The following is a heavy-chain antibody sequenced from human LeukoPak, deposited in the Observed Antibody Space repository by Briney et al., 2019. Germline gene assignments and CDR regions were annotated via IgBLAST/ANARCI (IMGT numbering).Heavy chain of an antibody. D-gene: IGHD1/OR15-1a*01. CDR3: ARKGTVTTPFDY. Sequence: PSQTLSLTCAISGDSVSSNSAAWNWIRQSPSRGLEWLGRTYYRSKWISDYAVSVKSRITINADTSKNQFSLQVNSVTPEDTAVYYCARKGTVTTPFDYWGQGILVTVSS. V-gene: IGHV6-1*01. J-gene: IGHJ4*02. CDR2: TYYRSKWIS. CDR1: GDSVSSNSAA.